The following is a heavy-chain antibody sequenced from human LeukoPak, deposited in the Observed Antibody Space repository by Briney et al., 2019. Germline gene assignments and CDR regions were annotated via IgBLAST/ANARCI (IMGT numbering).Heavy chain of an antibody. CDR3: ANSYGDHVWSETDY. J-gene: IGHJ4*02. CDR1: GFTFSSYG. Sequence: PGGSLRLSCAASGFTFSSYGMHWVRQAPGKGLEWVAFIRYDGSNKYYAESVKGRFTISRDNSKNTLYLQMNSLRAEDTAVYYCANSYGDHVWSETDYWGQGTLVTVSS. CDR2: IRYDGSNK. V-gene: IGHV3-30*02. D-gene: IGHD4-17*01.